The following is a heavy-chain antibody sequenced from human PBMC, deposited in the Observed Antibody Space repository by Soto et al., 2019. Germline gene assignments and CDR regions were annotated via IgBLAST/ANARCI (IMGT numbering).Heavy chain of an antibody. Sequence: QVQLVQSGGEVKRPGASVKVSCRTSGYTFTSYAISWVRQAPGQGLEWMGWISGYNGLTKYAQKFQDRVTMTTDTSTSTAYMEVRSPRSDDTAVYYCATDLAIVVVPAAAFEYWGQGTLVTVSS. CDR3: ATDLAIVVVPAAAFEY. D-gene: IGHD2-2*01. CDR1: GYTFTSYA. J-gene: IGHJ4*02. CDR2: ISGYNGLT. V-gene: IGHV1-18*01.